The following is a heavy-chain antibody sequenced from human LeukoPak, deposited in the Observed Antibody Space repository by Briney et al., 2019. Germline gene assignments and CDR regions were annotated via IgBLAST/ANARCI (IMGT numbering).Heavy chain of an antibody. V-gene: IGHV3-74*01. CDR3: ARAGTGFDY. CDR2: INSDGSTT. CDR1: GFTFSSYW. J-gene: IGHJ4*02. Sequence: PGGSLRLSCAASGFTFSSYWMRWVRQAPGKGLVWVSRINSDGSTTTYADSVKGRFTISRDNAKNTLYLQMNSLRAEDTAVYYCARAGTGFDYWGQGTLVTVSS. D-gene: IGHD3-10*01.